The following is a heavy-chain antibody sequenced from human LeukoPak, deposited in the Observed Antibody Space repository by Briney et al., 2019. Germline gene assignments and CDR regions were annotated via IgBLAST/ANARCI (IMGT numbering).Heavy chain of an antibody. J-gene: IGHJ4*02. CDR1: GYTFTSYY. Sequence: GASVKVSCKASGYTFTSYYMHWVRQAPGQGLEWMGIINPSGGSTSYAQKFQGRVTMTRDTSTSTVYMELSSLRSEDTAVYYCAAEGPARKYYYDSSGYPVDYWGQGTLVTVSS. V-gene: IGHV1-46*01. CDR3: AAEGPARKYYYDSSGYPVDY. D-gene: IGHD3-22*01. CDR2: INPSGGST.